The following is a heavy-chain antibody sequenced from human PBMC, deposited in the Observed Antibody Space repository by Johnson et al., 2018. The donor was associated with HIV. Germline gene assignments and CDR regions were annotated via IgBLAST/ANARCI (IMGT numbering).Heavy chain of an antibody. CDR3: ARLERLGGLSRGLDM. D-gene: IGHD6-19*01. CDR1: GFTFSSYA. J-gene: IGHJ3*02. CDR2: ISYDGSNK. Sequence: QVQLVESGGGVVQPGRSLRLSCAASGFTFSSYAMHWVRQAPGKGLEWVAVISYDGSNKYYADSVKGRFTISRDNSKNTLYLQMNYLRVEDTAVYYCARLERLGGLSRGLDMWGQGTMVTVSS. V-gene: IGHV3-30*04.